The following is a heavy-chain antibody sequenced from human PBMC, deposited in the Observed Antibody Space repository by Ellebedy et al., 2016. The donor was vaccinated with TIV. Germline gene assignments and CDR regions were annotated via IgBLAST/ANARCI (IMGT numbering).Heavy chain of an antibody. Sequence: SETLSLXCSVSGGSISTYYWMWVRQSAEKGLEWIGRIYFTGGTDYNPSLKSRLSMSIDTSQNRFSLKLTSVTAADTAVYYCARDDRDGYFLGLDYWGQGTLVTVSS. D-gene: IGHD5-24*01. CDR1: GGSISTYY. V-gene: IGHV4-4*07. CDR3: ARDDRDGYFLGLDY. CDR2: IYFTGGT. J-gene: IGHJ4*02.